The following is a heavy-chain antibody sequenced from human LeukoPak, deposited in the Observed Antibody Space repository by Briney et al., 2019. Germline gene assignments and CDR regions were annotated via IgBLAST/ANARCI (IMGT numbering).Heavy chain of an antibody. CDR3: TRGAGWLIDY. CDR1: DDSISDYY. D-gene: IGHD3-16*01. CDR2: FYNSGRS. Sequence: SETLSLTCTVSDDSISDYYRGWIRQPPGKGLEWIGYFYNSGRSTYNPSLKSRVTISAGTSKNHFSLKLNSVSTADTAVYYCTRGAGWLIDYWGQGILVTVSS. V-gene: IGHV4-59*01. J-gene: IGHJ4*02.